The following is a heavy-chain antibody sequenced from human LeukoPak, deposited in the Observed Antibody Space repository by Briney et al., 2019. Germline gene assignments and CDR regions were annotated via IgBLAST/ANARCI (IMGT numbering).Heavy chain of an antibody. CDR1: GFTFSSYV. CDR2: ISNSGGST. Sequence: GGSLRLSCAASGFTFSSYVMSWVRQAPGKGLEWVSSISNSGGSTYYADSVKGRFTISRDNSKNTLYLQMNSLRAEDTAVYYCAQNGIAVAPFQHWGQGTLVTVSS. D-gene: IGHD6-19*01. J-gene: IGHJ1*01. V-gene: IGHV3-23*01. CDR3: AQNGIAVAPFQH.